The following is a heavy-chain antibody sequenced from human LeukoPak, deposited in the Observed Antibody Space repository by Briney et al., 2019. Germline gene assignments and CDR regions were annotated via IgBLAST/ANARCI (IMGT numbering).Heavy chain of an antibody. CDR2: IYPGDSDT. V-gene: IGHV5-51*01. Sequence: GESLKISCQGSGYSFTSYWIGWVRQVPGKGLEWMGIIYPGDSDTRYSPSFQGQVTISADKSISTAYLHWNSLKASDTAMYYCARLDPFHGYYYMDVWGKGTTVTVSS. CDR1: GYSFTSYW. CDR3: ARLDPFHGYYYMDV. D-gene: IGHD2/OR15-2a*01. J-gene: IGHJ6*03.